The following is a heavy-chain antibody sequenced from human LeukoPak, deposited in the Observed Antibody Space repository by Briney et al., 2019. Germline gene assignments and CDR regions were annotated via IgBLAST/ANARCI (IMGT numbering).Heavy chain of an antibody. CDR1: GFTFSTYA. D-gene: IGHD2-2*01. J-gene: IGHJ5*02. CDR3: AKGYCSSGSCYAFDP. Sequence: GGSLRLSCAASGFTFSTYAMTWVRQAPGKGLEWVSLTSGSGGSTYYADSVKGRFTISRDNSKKTLYLQMNSLRAEDTAVYYCAKGYCSSGSCYAFDPWGQGTLVTVS. CDR2: TSGSGGST. V-gene: IGHV3-23*01.